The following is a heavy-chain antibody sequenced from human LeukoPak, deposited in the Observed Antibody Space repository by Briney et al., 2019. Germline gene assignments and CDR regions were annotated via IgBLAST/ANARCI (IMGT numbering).Heavy chain of an antibody. CDR3: AKDFYSSGFPTLYYFDY. CDR2: ISWNSGSI. D-gene: IGHD3-22*01. Sequence: GGSLRLSCAASGFTFDDYAMHWVRQAPGKGLEWVSGISWNSGSIGYADSVRGRFTISRDNAKNSLYLQMNSLRAEDTAVYYCAKDFYSSGFPTLYYFDYWGQGTLVTVSS. CDR1: GFTFDDYA. V-gene: IGHV3-9*01. J-gene: IGHJ4*02.